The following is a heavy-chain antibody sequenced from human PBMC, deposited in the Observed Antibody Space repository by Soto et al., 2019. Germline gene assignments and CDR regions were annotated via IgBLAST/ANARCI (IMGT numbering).Heavy chain of an antibody. V-gene: IGHV4-59*01. CDR1: GGSISSYY. Sequence: SATLSLTCTVSGGSISSYYWSWIRQPPGKGLEWIGYIYYSGSTNYNPSLKSRVTISVDTSKNQFSLKLSSVTAADTAVYYCARERVVRGVITAQAFDIWGQGTMVTVSS. CDR3: ARERVVRGVITAQAFDI. D-gene: IGHD3-10*01. J-gene: IGHJ3*02. CDR2: IYYSGST.